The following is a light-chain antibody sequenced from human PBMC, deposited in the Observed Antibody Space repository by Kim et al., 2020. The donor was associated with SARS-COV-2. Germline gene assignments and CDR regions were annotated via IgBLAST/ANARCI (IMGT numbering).Light chain of an antibody. CDR2: SAS. Sequence: SASVGDRVTLTGRASQSISSYLNWYQQKPGKAPKLLIYSASSLQSGVPSKFSASGSGTDFSLTISSLQPEDFATYFCQQTYSYPRTFGQGTKLEI. V-gene: IGKV1-39*01. CDR1: QSISSY. J-gene: IGKJ2*02. CDR3: QQTYSYPRT.